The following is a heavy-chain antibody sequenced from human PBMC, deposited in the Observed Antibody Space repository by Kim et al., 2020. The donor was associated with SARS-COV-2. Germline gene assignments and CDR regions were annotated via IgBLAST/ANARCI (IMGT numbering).Heavy chain of an antibody. CDR2: INSDDNIT. V-gene: IGHV3-74*01. D-gene: IGHD2-21*01. Sequence: GGSLRLSCAASGFSFGSYWMPWVRQVPGKGLEWVARINSDDNITSYAESVEGRFSISRDNAKKTLYVQMNRLRAEDTAVYFCVRDGWGDPTTAFDKWGQG. CDR1: GFSFGSYW. CDR3: VRDGWGDPTTAFDK. J-gene: IGHJ3*02.